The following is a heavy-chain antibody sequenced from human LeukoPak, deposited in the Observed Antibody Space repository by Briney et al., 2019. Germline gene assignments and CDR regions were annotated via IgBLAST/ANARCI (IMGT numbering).Heavy chain of an antibody. D-gene: IGHD3-22*01. CDR1: GGSISTYY. Sequence: PSETLSLTCTVSGGSISTYYWSWIRQPPGKGLEWLTYISHSGSTNFNPSLKSRVTISVDTSMNQFSLKLSSVTAADTAVYYCARESDYYDSSGYFDYWGQGTLVTVSS. CDR2: ISHSGST. J-gene: IGHJ4*02. CDR3: ARESDYYDSSGYFDY. V-gene: IGHV4-59*01.